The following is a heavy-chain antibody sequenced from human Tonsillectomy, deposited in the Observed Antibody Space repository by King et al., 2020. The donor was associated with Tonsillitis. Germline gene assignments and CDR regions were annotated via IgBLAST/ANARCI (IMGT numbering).Heavy chain of an antibody. J-gene: IGHJ3*02. CDR3: AKDLWFGELLKGAFDI. D-gene: IGHD3-10*01. CDR1: GFTFDDYA. Sequence: DVQLVESGGGLVQPGRSLRLSCAASGFTFDDYAMHWVRQDPGKGLEWVSGISWNSGSIGYADSVKGRFTISRDNAKNSLYLQMNSLRAEDTALYYCAKDLWFGELLKGAFDIWGQGTMVTVSS. V-gene: IGHV3-9*01. CDR2: ISWNSGSI.